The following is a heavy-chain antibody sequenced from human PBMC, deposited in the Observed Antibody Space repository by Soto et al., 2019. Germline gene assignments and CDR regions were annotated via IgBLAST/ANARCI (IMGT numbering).Heavy chain of an antibody. CDR2: INHSGST. V-gene: IGHV4-34*01. CDR1: GGSFSGYY. Sequence: SETLSLTCAVYGGSFSGYYWSWIRQPPGKGLEWIGEINHSGSTNYNPSLKSRVTISVDTSKNQFSLKLSSVTAADTAVYYCARGRARRVWFDPWGQGTLVTVSS. J-gene: IGHJ5*02. CDR3: ARGRARRVWFDP.